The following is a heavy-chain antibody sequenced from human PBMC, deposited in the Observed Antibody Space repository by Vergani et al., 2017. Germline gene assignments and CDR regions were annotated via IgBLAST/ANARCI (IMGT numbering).Heavy chain of an antibody. Sequence: EVQLVESGGGLVKPGGSLRLSCAASGFTFSSYSMNWVRQAPGKGLEWVSSISSSSSYIYYADSVKGRFTISRDNAKNSLYLQMNSLRAEDTAVYYCARDPTGFWGGDCYSSQGGGWGQGTLVTVSS. CDR1: GFTFSSYS. V-gene: IGHV3-21*01. CDR3: ARDPTGFWGGDCYSSQGGG. D-gene: IGHD2-21*02. CDR2: ISSSSSYI. J-gene: IGHJ4*02.